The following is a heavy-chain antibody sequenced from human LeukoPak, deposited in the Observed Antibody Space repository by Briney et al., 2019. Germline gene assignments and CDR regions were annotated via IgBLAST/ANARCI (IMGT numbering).Heavy chain of an antibody. CDR3: AKDSTHFQWLVTAEYFQH. Sequence: PGGSLRLSCAASGFTFSSYAMSWVRQAPGKGLEGVSAISGSGGSTYYADSVKGRFTISRDNSKNTPYLQMNSLRAEDTAVYYCAKDSTHFQWLVTAEYFQHWGQGTLVTVSS. D-gene: IGHD6-19*01. CDR1: GFTFSSYA. CDR2: ISGSGGST. J-gene: IGHJ1*01. V-gene: IGHV3-23*01.